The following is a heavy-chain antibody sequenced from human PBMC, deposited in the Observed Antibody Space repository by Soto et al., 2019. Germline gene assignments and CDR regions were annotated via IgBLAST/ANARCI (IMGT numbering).Heavy chain of an antibody. CDR1: GFTFSSYG. Sequence: QVQLVESGGGVVQPGRSLRLSCAASGFTFSSYGMHWVRQAPGKGLEWVAVIWYDGSNKYYADSVKGRFTISRDNSKNTLYLQMNSLRAEDTAVYYCARDKSGQWLPREDLDYWGQRTLVTVSS. V-gene: IGHV3-33*01. J-gene: IGHJ4*02. CDR2: IWYDGSNK. CDR3: ARDKSGQWLPREDLDY. D-gene: IGHD6-19*01.